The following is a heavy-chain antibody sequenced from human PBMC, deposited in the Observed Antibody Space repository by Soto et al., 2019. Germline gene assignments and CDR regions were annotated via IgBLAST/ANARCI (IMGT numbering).Heavy chain of an antibody. CDR1: GGSISSGGYY. D-gene: IGHD4-17*01. CDR3: ARVTAMNTVTHDAFDI. Sequence: ILSLTCTVSGGSISSGGYYWSWIRQHPGKGLEWIGYIYYSGSTYYNPSLKSRVTISVDTSKNQFSLKLSSVTAADTAVYYCARVTAMNTVTHDAFDIWGQGTMVTVSS. CDR2: IYYSGST. V-gene: IGHV4-31*03. J-gene: IGHJ3*02.